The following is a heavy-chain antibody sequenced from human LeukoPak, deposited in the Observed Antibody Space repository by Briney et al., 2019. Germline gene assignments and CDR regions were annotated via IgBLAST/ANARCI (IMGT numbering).Heavy chain of an antibody. CDR2: IYSGGST. CDR3: ARGEMATITGGFGY. CDR1: GFTVSSNY. Sequence: GESLKISCAASGFTVSSNYMSWVRQAPGKGLEWVSVIYSGGSTYYADSVKGRFTISRDNSKNTLYLQMNSLRAEDTAVYYCARGEMATITGGFGYWGQGTLVTVSS. D-gene: IGHD5-24*01. V-gene: IGHV3-53*01. J-gene: IGHJ4*02.